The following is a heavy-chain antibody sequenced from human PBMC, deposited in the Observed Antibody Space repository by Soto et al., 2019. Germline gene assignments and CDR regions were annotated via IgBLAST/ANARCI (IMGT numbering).Heavy chain of an antibody. Sequence: GGSLRLSCAASGFTFSSYSMNWVRQAPGKGLEWVSYIISSSSTIYYADSVKGRFTISRDNAKNSLYLQMNSLRAEDTAVYYCARERRGYYMDVWGKGTTVTVSS. CDR2: IISSSSTI. CDR3: ARERRGYYMDV. J-gene: IGHJ6*03. D-gene: IGHD3-16*01. V-gene: IGHV3-48*01. CDR1: GFTFSSYS.